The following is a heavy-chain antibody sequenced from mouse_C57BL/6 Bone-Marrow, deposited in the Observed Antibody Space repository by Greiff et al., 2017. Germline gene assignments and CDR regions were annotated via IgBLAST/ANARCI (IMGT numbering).Heavy chain of an antibody. CDR2: INPGSGGT. Sequence: LQESGAELVRPGTSVKVSCKASGYAFTNYLIEWVKQRPGQGLEWIGVINPGSGGTNYNEKFKGKATLTADKSSSTAYMQLSSLTSEDSAVYFCAREGIYYYGSKYFDYWGQGTTLTVSS. D-gene: IGHD1-1*01. CDR3: AREGIYYYGSKYFDY. CDR1: GYAFTNYL. V-gene: IGHV1-54*01. J-gene: IGHJ2*01.